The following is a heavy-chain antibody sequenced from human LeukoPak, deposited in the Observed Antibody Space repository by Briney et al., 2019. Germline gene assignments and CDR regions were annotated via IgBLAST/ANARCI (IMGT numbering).Heavy chain of an antibody. Sequence: GGSLRLSCAASGFTFSSYWMHWVRQAPGKGLVWVSRINSDGSGTRYADSVKGRFTTSRDNAKNTLFLQMNSLRAEDTAVYYCVRGDGPLDYWGQGTLVTVSS. D-gene: IGHD2-21*02. CDR2: INSDGSGT. CDR3: VRGDGPLDY. CDR1: GFTFSSYW. J-gene: IGHJ4*02. V-gene: IGHV3-74*01.